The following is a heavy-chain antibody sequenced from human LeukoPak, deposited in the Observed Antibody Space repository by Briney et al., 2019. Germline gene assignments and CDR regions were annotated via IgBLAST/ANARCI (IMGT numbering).Heavy chain of an antibody. Sequence: SVEVSCKASGGTFSSYAISWVRQAPGQGLEWMGGIIPIFGTANYARKFKGRVTITADESTSTAYMELSSLRSEDTAVYYCARVSSLSGYSSSWHPTYYYGMDVWGQGTTVTVSS. CDR1: GGTFSSYA. V-gene: IGHV1-69*13. CDR2: IIPIFGTA. J-gene: IGHJ6*02. CDR3: ARVSSLSGYSSSWHPTYYYGMDV. D-gene: IGHD6-13*01.